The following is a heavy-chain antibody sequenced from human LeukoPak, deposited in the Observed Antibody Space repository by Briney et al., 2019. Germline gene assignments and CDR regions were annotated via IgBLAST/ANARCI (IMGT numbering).Heavy chain of an antibody. CDR3: ARDDPLYCSSTSCYGRGFDY. Sequence: SQTLSLTCTVSGGSISSGSYYWSWIRQPAGKGLEWMGRIYTSGSTNYNPSLKSRVTISVDTSKNQFSLKLSSVTAADTAVYYCARDDPLYCSSTSCYGRGFDYWGQGTLVTVSS. J-gene: IGHJ4*02. D-gene: IGHD2-2*01. CDR2: IYTSGST. V-gene: IGHV4-61*02. CDR1: GGSISSGSYY.